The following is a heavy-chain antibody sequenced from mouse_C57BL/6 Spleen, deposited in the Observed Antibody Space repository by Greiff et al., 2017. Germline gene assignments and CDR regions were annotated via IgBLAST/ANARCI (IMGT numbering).Heavy chain of an antibody. V-gene: IGHV5-6*01. Sequence: EVKLMESGGDLVKPGGSLKLSCAASGFTFSSSGMSWVRQTPDKRLEWVATISSGGSYTYYPDSVKGRLTISRDNAKNTLYLPMRSLKSEDTAMYYCERHKGGKSYYCDYWGQGTTLTVSS. D-gene: IGHD1-3*01. CDR2: ISSGGSYT. CDR1: GFTFSSSG. J-gene: IGHJ2*01. CDR3: ERHKGGKSYYCDY.